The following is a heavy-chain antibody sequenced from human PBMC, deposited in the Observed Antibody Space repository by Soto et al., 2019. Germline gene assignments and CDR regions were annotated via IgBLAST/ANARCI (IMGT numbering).Heavy chain of an antibody. CDR2: IIPIFGTA. J-gene: IGHJ6*02. D-gene: IGHD2-2*01. Sequence: SVKVSCKASGGTFSSYASSWVRQAPGQGLEWMGGIIPIFGTANYAQKFQGRVTITADESTSTAYMELSSLRSEDTAVYYCARPGGGQIDGSTYYYYYYGMDVWGQGTTVTVSS. V-gene: IGHV1-69*13. CDR3: ARPGGGQIDGSTYYYYYYGMDV. CDR1: GGTFSSYA.